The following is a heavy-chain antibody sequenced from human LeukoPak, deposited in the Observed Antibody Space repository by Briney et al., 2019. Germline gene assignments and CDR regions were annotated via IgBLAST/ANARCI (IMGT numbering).Heavy chain of an antibody. CDR1: GFTFSSYA. CDR3: LVRFW. J-gene: IGHJ4*02. CDR2: ISGSGSSTT. V-gene: IGHV3-23*01. Sequence: GGSLRLSCAASGFTFSSYAMSWVRQAPGKGLEWVSSISGSGSSTTFYADSVKGRFTISRDNSKNTLYLQMNSLRAEDTAVYYCLVRFWWGQGTLVTVSS. D-gene: IGHD3-3*01.